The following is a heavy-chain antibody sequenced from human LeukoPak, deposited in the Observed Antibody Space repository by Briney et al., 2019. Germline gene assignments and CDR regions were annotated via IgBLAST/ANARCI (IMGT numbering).Heavy chain of an antibody. V-gene: IGHV1-18*01. CDR3: ARDLDGGSYDY. D-gene: IGHD1-26*01. CDR2: ISAYNGNT. CDR1: GGTFSSYA. Sequence: ASVKVSCKASGGTFSSYAISWVRQAPGQGLEWMGWISAYNGNTNYAQKLQGRVTMTTDTSTSTAYMELRSLRSDDTAVYYCARDLDGGSYDYWGQGTLVTVSS. J-gene: IGHJ4*02.